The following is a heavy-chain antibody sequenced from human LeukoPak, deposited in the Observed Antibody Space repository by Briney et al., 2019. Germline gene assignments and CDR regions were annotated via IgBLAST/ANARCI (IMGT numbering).Heavy chain of an antibody. J-gene: IGHJ3*02. CDR1: GFTFSRFW. CDR3: ARDGMGGIKAFDM. Sequence: GSLTLSCAASGFTFSRFWMSWARQAPGKGLEWVANIKHDGSQKYYVDSAKGRFTISRDNAKNSVYLQMNSLTAEDTAVYYCARDGMGGIKAFDMWGQGTIVPVSS. D-gene: IGHD3-10*01. CDR2: IKHDGSQK. V-gene: IGHV3-7*05.